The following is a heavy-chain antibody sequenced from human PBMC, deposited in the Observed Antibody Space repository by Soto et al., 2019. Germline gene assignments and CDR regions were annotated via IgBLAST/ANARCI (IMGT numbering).Heavy chain of an antibody. CDR1: GFTFSGYA. CDR3: AKSPGMYYYDSSGYYHYDY. D-gene: IGHD3-22*01. Sequence: GGSLRLSCAASGFTFSGYAMSWVRQAPGKGLEWVSAISGSGVSTYYADSVKGRFTISRDNSKNTLYLQMNSLRAEDTAVYYCAKSPGMYYYDSSGYYHYDYWGQGT. CDR2: ISGSGVST. V-gene: IGHV3-23*01. J-gene: IGHJ4*02.